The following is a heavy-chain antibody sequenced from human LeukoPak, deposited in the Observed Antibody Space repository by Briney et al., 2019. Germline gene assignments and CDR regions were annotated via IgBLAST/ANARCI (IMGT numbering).Heavy chain of an antibody. CDR1: GGSIRSYY. CDR2: VFHTGDT. J-gene: IGHJ5*02. V-gene: IGHV4-59*08. CDR3: AKLPTGFPNWFDP. D-gene: IGHD3-10*01. Sequence: SETLSLTCTVSGGSIRSYYWSWIRQPPGKGLEWIGYVFHTGDTNYNPSLKSRGTISADTSKNQFSLKVTSLTAADTAVYYCAKLPTGFPNWFDPWGQGTLVTVSS.